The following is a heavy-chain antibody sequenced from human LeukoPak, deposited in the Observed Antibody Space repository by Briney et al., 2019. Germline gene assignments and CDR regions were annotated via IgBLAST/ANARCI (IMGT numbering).Heavy chain of an antibody. CDR2: INSDGSST. V-gene: IGHV3-74*03. Sequence: PGGSLRLSCAAAGFTFSNYWMHWVRHAPGKGRVWVSRINSDGSSTKYADSVKGRFTISRDNAKNTLYLQMNSLRAEDTAVYYCARPDYYNSRFDPWGQGTLVTVSS. CDR1: GFTFSNYW. D-gene: IGHD3-22*01. J-gene: IGHJ5*02. CDR3: ARPDYYNSRFDP.